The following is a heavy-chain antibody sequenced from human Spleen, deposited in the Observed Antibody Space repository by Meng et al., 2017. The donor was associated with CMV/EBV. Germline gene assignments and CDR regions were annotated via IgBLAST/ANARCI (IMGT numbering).Heavy chain of an antibody. CDR3: ARGGQKDGYNLVPDYYYYYGMDV. CDR1: GYTFTGYY. CDR2: INPNSGGT. Sequence: GESLKISCKASGYTFTGYYMHWVRQAPGQGLEWMGWINPNSGGTNYAQKFQGRVTMTRDTSISTAYMELSRLRSDDTAVYYCARGGQKDGYNLVPDYYYYYGMDVWGQGTTVTVSS. D-gene: IGHD5-24*01. J-gene: IGHJ6*02. V-gene: IGHV1-2*02.